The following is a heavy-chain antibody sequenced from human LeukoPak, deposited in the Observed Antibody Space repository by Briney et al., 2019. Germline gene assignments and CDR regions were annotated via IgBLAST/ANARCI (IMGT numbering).Heavy chain of an antibody. CDR2: ISDSGSAI. CDR3: ARSVADGAFDI. Sequence: GGSLRLSCAVSGFTFSTSEMNWVRQAPGKGLEWVSYISDSGSAIYYADSVKGRFTISRDDAKNSLYQQMNSLRAEDTAVYYCARSVADGAFDIWGQGTMVTVSS. D-gene: IGHD6-19*01. CDR1: GFTFSTSE. J-gene: IGHJ3*02. V-gene: IGHV3-48*03.